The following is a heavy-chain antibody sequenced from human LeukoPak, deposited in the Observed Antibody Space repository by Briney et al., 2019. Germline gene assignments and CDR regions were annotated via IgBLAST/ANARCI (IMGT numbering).Heavy chain of an antibody. V-gene: IGHV4-39*07. Sequence: PSETLSLTCTVSGGSISSSSYYWGWIRQPPGKGLEWIGSIYYSGSTYYNPSLKSRVTISVDTSKNQFSLKLSSVTAADTAVYYCARDLNCTNGVCYYEDWFDPWGQGTLVTVSS. CDR1: GGSISSSSYY. CDR3: ARDLNCTNGVCYYEDWFDP. D-gene: IGHD2-8*01. CDR2: IYYSGST. J-gene: IGHJ5*02.